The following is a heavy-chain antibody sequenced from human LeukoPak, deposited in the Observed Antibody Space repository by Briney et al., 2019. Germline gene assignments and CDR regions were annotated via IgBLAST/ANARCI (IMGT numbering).Heavy chain of an antibody. CDR3: ARGTGWYVDY. V-gene: IGHV3-30*04. CDR2: ISFDGSNK. D-gene: IGHD6-19*01. Sequence: GGSLRLSCSASGFSFHSYAMHWVRQAPGKGLEWLAIISFDGSNKDFADSVKGRFTLSRDNSKDTLYLQMDSLRPEDTAVYYCARGTGWYVDYWGQGTLVTVSS. CDR1: GFSFHSYA. J-gene: IGHJ4*02.